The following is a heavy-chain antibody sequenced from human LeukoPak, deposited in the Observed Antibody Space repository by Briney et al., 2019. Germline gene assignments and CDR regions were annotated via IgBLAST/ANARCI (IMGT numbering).Heavy chain of an antibody. Sequence: PGGSLRLSCAASGFTFSSYAMHWVRQAPGKGLERVAVISYDGSNKYYADSVKGRFTISRDNSKNTLYLQMNSLRAEDTAVYYCARELELRLGVEVYYYYGMDVWGQGTTVTVSS. D-gene: IGHD1-7*01. V-gene: IGHV3-30-3*01. CDR3: ARELELRLGVEVYYYYGMDV. CDR2: ISYDGSNK. CDR1: GFTFSSYA. J-gene: IGHJ6*02.